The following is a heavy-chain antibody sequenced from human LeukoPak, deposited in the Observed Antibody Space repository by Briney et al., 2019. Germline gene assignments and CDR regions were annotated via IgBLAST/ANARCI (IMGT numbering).Heavy chain of an antibody. CDR1: GYTFTGYY. D-gene: IGHD2-2*01. V-gene: IGHV1-2*02. CDR2: INPNSGGT. CDR3: AILYCSSTSCPTYFDY. Sequence: ASVKVSCKASGYTFTGYYMHWVRQAPGQGLEWMGWINPNSGGTNYAQKFQGRVTMTRDTSISTAYMELSRLRSDDTAVYYCAILYCSSTSCPTYFDYWGQGTLVTVSS. J-gene: IGHJ4*02.